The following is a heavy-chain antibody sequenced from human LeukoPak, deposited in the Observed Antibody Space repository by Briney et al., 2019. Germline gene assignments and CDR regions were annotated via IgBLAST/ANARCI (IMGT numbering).Heavy chain of an antibody. CDR1: GGSISSYY. Sequence: SETLSLTCTVSGGSISSYYWSRIRQPPGKGLEWIAYISYSGRTNYNPSLKSRVTISVDTSKNQFSLKLSSVTAADTAVYYCARVVGAIDYWGQGTLVTVSS. D-gene: IGHD1-26*01. J-gene: IGHJ4*02. V-gene: IGHV4-59*01. CDR2: ISYSGRT. CDR3: ARVVGAIDY.